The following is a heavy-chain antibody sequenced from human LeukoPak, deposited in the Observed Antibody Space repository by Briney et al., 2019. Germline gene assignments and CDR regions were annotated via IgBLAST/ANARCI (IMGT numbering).Heavy chain of an antibody. CDR3: ARKRPNYFDY. CDR1: GFTFSSYG. J-gene: IGHJ4*02. Sequence: QAGGSLRLSCAASGFTFSSYGMHWVRQAPGKGPEWVANINLDGSQKYYVDSVKGRFTISRDNAENSLYLQMNSLRAEDTALYYCARKRPNYFDYWGQGTLVTVSS. CDR2: INLDGSQK. V-gene: IGHV3-7*01.